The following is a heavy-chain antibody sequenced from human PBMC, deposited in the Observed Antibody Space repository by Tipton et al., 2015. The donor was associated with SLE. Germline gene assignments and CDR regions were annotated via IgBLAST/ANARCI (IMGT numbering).Heavy chain of an antibody. J-gene: IGHJ5*02. CDR2: ISDSGGSP. V-gene: IGHV3-23*01. D-gene: IGHD2-2*01. Sequence: SLRLSCAASGFTFSSYAMSWVRQAPGKGLEWVSAISDSGGSPYYADSVKGRFTISRDNSKNTLYLQMNSLRVEDTAVYYCVMAYQCDHWGQGTQVTVSS. CDR3: VMAYQCDH. CDR1: GFTFSSYA.